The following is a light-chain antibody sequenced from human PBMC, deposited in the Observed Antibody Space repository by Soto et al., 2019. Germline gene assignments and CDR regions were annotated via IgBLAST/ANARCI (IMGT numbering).Light chain of an antibody. CDR1: QGISNW. J-gene: IGKJ4*01. CDR3: QQANSFPLT. V-gene: IGKV1-12*01. Sequence: DIQMTQSPSSVSASVGDRVSITCRASQGISNWLAWYQQKPGRAPKLLIYTGSSLQSGVPSRFSGTGSGTDFTLTISSQQPEYVATYYCQQANSFPLTFGGGTKVEIK. CDR2: TGS.